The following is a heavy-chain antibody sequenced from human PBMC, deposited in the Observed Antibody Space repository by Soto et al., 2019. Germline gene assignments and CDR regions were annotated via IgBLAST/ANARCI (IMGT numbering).Heavy chain of an antibody. D-gene: IGHD2-15*01. CDR2: INPSGGST. V-gene: IGHV1-46*01. CDR1: GYTFTSYY. J-gene: IGHJ4*02. CDR3: ARAKGPSPVVVVAANELFDY. Sequence: ASVKVSCKASGYTFTSYYMHWVRQAPGQGLEWMGIINPSGGSTSYAQKFQGRVTMTRDTSTSTVYMELSSLRSEDTAVYYCARAKGPSPVVVVAANELFDYWGQGTLVTVSS.